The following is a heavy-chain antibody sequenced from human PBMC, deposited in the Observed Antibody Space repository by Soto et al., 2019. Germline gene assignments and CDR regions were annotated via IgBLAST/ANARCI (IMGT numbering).Heavy chain of an antibody. J-gene: IGHJ4*02. D-gene: IGHD6-13*01. Sequence: EVQLVESGGGQVQPGRSLRVSCAASEFTFDDYAMHWVRQGPGKGLEWVSGISWNSGALAYADFVKGRFTISRDNAQNSLYLQMNSLKAEDTATYYCVKDIGAAPSWGFDAWGQGTLVTVSS. CDR1: EFTFDDYA. CDR3: VKDIGAAPSWGFDA. CDR2: ISWNSGAL. V-gene: IGHV3-9*01.